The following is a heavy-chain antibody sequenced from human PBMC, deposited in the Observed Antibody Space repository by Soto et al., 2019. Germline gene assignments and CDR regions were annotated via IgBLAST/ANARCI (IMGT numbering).Heavy chain of an antibody. D-gene: IGHD7-27*01. CDR2: IYYSGST. CDR1: GGSMNNYY. Sequence: SETLSLTCTVSGGSMNNYYWSWVRQPPGKGLERIGYIYYSGSTNYNPSLKSRVTISVDTSKNQLSLKLTSVTAADTAVYYCAKKTWGSVVDYWGQGTLVTVSS. V-gene: IGHV4-59*01. J-gene: IGHJ4*02. CDR3: AKKTWGSVVDY.